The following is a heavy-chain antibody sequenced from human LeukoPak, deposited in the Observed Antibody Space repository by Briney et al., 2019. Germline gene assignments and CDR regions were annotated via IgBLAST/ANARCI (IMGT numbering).Heavy chain of an antibody. CDR1: GFTFDNYN. V-gene: IGHV3-21*06. J-gene: IGHJ6*04. Sequence: GGSLRLSCAASGFTFDNYNMNWVRQAPGKGLEWVSSISSISSHIYYVDSVKGRFSISRDSAKNSVYLQMNSLRVEDTALYYCARASSAYDSALNYYYGMDVWGKGTTVTVSS. D-gene: IGHD5-12*01. CDR2: ISSISSHI. CDR3: ARASSAYDSALNYYYGMDV.